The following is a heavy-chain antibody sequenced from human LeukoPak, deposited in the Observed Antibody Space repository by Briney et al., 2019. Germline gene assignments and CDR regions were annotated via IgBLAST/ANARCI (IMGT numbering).Heavy chain of an antibody. J-gene: IGHJ3*02. V-gene: IGHV4-59*01. CDR2: IYYSGST. D-gene: IGHD3-3*01. CDR1: GGSISSYY. CDR3: ARDTNAYYDFWSGYLGAFDI. Sequence: PSETLSLTCTVSGGSISSYYWSWIRQPPGKGLEWIGYIYYSGSTNYNPSLKSRVTISVDTSKNQFSRKLSSVTAADTAVYYCARDTNAYYDFWSGYLGAFDIWGQGTMVTVSS.